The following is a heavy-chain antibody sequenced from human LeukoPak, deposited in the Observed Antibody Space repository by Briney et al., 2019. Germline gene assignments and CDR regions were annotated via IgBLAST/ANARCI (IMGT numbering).Heavy chain of an antibody. Sequence: SETLSLTCTVSGGSISSYYWSWIRQPPGKGLEWFGYIYYSGSTNYNPSLKSRVTISLDTSKNQFSLKLSSVTAADTAVYYCARGSYYDFWSGDNLAGYYYYMDVWGKGTTVTVSS. CDR1: GGSISSYY. D-gene: IGHD3-3*01. CDR3: ARGSYYDFWSGDNLAGYYYYMDV. CDR2: IYYSGST. V-gene: IGHV4-59*01. J-gene: IGHJ6*03.